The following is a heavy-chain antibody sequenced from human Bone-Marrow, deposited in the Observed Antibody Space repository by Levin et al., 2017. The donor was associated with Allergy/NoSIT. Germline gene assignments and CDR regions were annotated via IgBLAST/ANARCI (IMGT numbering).Heavy chain of an antibody. CDR1: GYTFTSYY. J-gene: IGHJ6*02. V-gene: IGHV1-46*01. D-gene: IGHD3-22*01. CDR3: ARDSRSGSPPGAGMDV. CDR2: INPSGGST. Sequence: ASVKVSCKASGYTFTSYYMHWVRQAPGQGLEWMGIINPSGGSTSYAQKFQGRVTMTRDTSTSTVYMELSSLRSEDTAVYYCARDSRSGSPPGAGMDVWGQGTTVTVSS.